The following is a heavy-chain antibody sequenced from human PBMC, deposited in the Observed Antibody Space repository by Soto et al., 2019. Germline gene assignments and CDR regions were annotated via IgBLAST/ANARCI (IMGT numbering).Heavy chain of an antibody. V-gene: IGHV1-69*13. CDR1: GGTFSSYA. J-gene: IGHJ6*02. Sequence: SVKVSYKASGGTFSSYAISWVRQAPGQGLEWMGGIITIFGTANYAQKFQGRVTITADESTSTAYMELSSLRSEDTAVYYCARAYSSGPYGMDVWGQGTTVTVSS. CDR2: IITIFGTA. D-gene: IGHD6-19*01. CDR3: ARAYSSGPYGMDV.